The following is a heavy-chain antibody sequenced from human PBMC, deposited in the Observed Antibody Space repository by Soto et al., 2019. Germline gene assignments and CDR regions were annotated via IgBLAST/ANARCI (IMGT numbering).Heavy chain of an antibody. J-gene: IGHJ5*02. V-gene: IGHV3-48*01. CDR1: GFTFSSYS. CDR3: ARDPHCSSTSCYGGNNWFDP. CDR2: ISSSSSTI. D-gene: IGHD2-2*01. Sequence: GGSLRLSCAASGFTFSSYSMNWVSQAPGKGLEWVSYISSSSSTIYYADSVKGRFTISRDNAKNSLYLQMNSLRAEDTAVYYCARDPHCSSTSCYGGNNWFDPWGQGTLVTVSS.